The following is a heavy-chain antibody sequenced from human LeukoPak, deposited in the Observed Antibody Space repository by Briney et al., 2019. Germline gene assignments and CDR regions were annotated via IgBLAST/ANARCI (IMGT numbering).Heavy chain of an antibody. CDR2: ISAYNGNT. Sequence: ASVKVSCKASGYTFSSYGISWVRQAPGQGLEWMGWISAYNGNTDYGQNLRSRLIMTTDTSTSTAYMELRSLRSDDTAVYYCARLRYFDWVTPYWYFDIWGRGTLVTVSS. D-gene: IGHD3-9*01. CDR3: ARLRYFDWVTPYWYFDI. CDR1: GYTFSSYG. J-gene: IGHJ2*01. V-gene: IGHV1-18*01.